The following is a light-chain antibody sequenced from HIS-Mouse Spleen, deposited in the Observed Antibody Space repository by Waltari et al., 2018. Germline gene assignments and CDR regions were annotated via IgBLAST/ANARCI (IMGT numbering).Light chain of an antibody. CDR1: QGIRSY. CDR3: QQYYSFPPGT. Sequence: AIWLPQSPSLLSASTADRVTISCRMSQGIRSYLAWYQQKPGKAPELLIYAASTLQSRVPSRFSGSGSGTDFTLTISCLQSEDFATYYCQQYYSFPPGTFGQGTKLEIK. J-gene: IGKJ2*02. V-gene: IGKV1D-8*02. CDR2: AAS.